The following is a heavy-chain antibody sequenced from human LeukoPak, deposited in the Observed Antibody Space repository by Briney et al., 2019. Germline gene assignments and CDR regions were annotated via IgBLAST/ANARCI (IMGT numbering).Heavy chain of an antibody. V-gene: IGHV3-53*01. J-gene: IGHJ4*02. CDR1: GFTVSSNY. Sequence: GGSPRLSCAASGFTVSSNYMTWVRQTPGKGLEWVSIIYSVGTTHYADSVKGRFSISRDNSKNTVYLQMNSLRAEDTAVYYCARVMEHSSGWIDYRGQGTLVTVSS. CDR3: ARVMEHSSGWIDY. D-gene: IGHD6-19*01. CDR2: IYSVGTT.